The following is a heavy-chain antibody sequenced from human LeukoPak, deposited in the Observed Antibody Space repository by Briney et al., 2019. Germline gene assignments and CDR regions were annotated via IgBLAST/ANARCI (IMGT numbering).Heavy chain of an antibody. J-gene: IGHJ3*02. Sequence: GGSLRLSCAASGFTFSSYSMNWVRQAPGKGLEWVSYISSSSSTIYYADSVKGRFTISRDNAKNSLYLQMNSPRAEDTAVYYCAREDTVYAFDIWGQGTMVTVSS. CDR2: ISSSSSTI. D-gene: IGHD4-17*01. CDR3: AREDTVYAFDI. CDR1: GFTFSSYS. V-gene: IGHV3-48*01.